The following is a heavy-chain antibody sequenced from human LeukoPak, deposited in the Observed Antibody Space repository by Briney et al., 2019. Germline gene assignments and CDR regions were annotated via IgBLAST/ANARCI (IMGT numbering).Heavy chain of an antibody. Sequence: ASVKVSCKASGYTFNGYYMHWVRQAPGQGLEWMGWINPNSGGTNYAQKFQGRVTMTRDTSISTAYMELSRLRSDDTAVYYCARAPRVAATTNKGAPWGQGTLVTVSS. V-gene: IGHV1-2*02. CDR1: GYTFNGYY. D-gene: IGHD2-15*01. J-gene: IGHJ5*02. CDR3: ARAPRVAATTNKGAP. CDR2: INPNSGGT.